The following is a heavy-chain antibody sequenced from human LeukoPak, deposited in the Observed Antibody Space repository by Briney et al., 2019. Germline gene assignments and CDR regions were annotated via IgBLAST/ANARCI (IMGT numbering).Heavy chain of an antibody. D-gene: IGHD2-15*01. J-gene: IGHJ3*02. CDR1: GFTFNSYS. CDR2: IRYDGSNN. Sequence: GGSLRLSCAASGFTFNSYSMHWVRQAPGKGPEWVAFIRYDGSNNWSADSVKGRFTISRDNSKSTLYLQMNSLRVEDTAVYYCAKGLGDCSGGSCYPHAFDIWGQGTMVTVSS. V-gene: IGHV3-30*02. CDR3: AKGLGDCSGGSCYPHAFDI.